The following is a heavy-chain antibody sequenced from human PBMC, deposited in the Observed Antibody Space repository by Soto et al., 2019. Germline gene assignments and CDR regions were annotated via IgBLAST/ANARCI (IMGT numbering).Heavy chain of an antibody. V-gene: IGHV6-1*01. J-gene: IGHJ6*03. CDR1: ENGFSSNSAA. CDR2: TYYRSKWYN. D-gene: IGHD3-9*01. CDR3: ARSQVRYFDWIPMDV. Sequence: PSQTLSLTCAISENGFSSNSAAWNWIRQSPSRGLEWLGRTYYRSKWYNDYAVSVKSRITINPDTSKNQFSLQLNSVTPEDTAVYYCARSQVRYFDWIPMDVWGKGTTVTVSS.